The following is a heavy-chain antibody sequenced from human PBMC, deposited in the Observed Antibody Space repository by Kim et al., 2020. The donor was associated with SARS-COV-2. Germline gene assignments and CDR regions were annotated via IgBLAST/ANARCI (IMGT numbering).Heavy chain of an antibody. J-gene: IGHJ6*04. Sequence: GGSLRLSCAASGFTFSSYAMSWVRQAPGKGLEWVSAISGSGGSTYYADSVKGRFTISRDNSKNTLYLQMNSLRAEDTAVYYCAKDMMASPKYYDFWSGLSRMVVRGDGATVTVSS. CDR2: ISGSGGST. CDR3: AKDMMASPKYYDFWSGLSRMVV. CDR1: GFTFSSYA. D-gene: IGHD3-3*01. V-gene: IGHV3-23*01.